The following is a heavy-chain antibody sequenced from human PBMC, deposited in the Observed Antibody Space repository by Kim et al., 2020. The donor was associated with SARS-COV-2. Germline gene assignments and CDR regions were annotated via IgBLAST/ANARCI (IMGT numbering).Heavy chain of an antibody. CDR3: APFSSKDY. V-gene: IGHV3-66*01. D-gene: IGHD2-2*01. CDR2: SGGST. Sequence: SGGSTYYAASVQGRVTISRDNSKNMLYLQMNSLRAEDTAVYYCAPFSSKDYWGQGTLVTVSS. J-gene: IGHJ4*02.